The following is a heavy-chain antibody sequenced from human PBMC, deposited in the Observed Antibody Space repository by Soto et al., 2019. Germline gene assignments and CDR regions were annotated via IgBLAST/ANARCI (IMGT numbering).Heavy chain of an antibody. CDR1: GGSISSYY. CDR3: ARAQGDFYYGAGIFPRGLLLAY. D-gene: IGHD3-10*01. J-gene: IGHJ4*02. CDR2: IYYSGST. V-gene: IGHV4-59*01. Sequence: ASETLSLTCTVSGGSISSYYWSWIRQPPGKGLEWIGYIYYSGSTNYNPSLKSRVTISVDTSKNQFSLKLSSVTAADTAVYYWARAQGDFYYGAGIFPRGLLLAYGGQGPLVPVSP.